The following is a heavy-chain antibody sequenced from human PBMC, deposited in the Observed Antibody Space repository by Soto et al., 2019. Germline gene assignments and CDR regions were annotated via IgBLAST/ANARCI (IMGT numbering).Heavy chain of an antibody. CDR2: INPNSGGT. CDR1: GYTFTGYY. CDR3: ARGGFPAIPLAAGIETTYYYYDMDV. Sequence: ASVKVSCKASGYTFTGYYMHWVRQAPGQGLEWMGWINPNSGGTNYAQKFQGWVTMTRDTSISTAYMELSSLRSDDTAVYYCARGGFPAIPLAAGIETTYYYYDMDVWGQGTTVTVCS. J-gene: IGHJ6*01. D-gene: IGHD6-13*01. V-gene: IGHV1-2*04.